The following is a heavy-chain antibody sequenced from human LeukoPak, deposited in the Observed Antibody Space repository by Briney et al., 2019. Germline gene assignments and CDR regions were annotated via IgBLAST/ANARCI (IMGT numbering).Heavy chain of an antibody. CDR2: ISAYNGNT. CDR1: GFTFTSYG. D-gene: IGHD6-19*01. Sequence: PGGSLRLSCAASGFTFTSYGISWVRQAPGQGLEWMGWISAYNGNTNYAQKLQGRVTMTTDTSTSTAYMELRSLRSDDTAVYYCARVVAVAASLDYWGQGTLVTVSS. V-gene: IGHV1-18*01. CDR3: ARVVAVAASLDY. J-gene: IGHJ4*02.